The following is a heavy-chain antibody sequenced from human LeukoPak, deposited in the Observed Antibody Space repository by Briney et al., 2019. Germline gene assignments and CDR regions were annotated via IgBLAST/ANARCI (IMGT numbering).Heavy chain of an antibody. V-gene: IGHV3-23*01. CDR1: GFISCSFA. J-gene: IGHJ4*02. CDR3: VKGGIGEGGLHK. D-gene: IGHD6-13*01. CDR2: IGRGHNT. Sequence: PRRCLSLSCAPSGFISCSFATAWGRHAPEEWLGWVSSIGRGHNTYCAESVKGRFTISRDNSESTLCLQMNRLRDEDTAIYYWVKGGIGEGGLHKWGQETLVTLS.